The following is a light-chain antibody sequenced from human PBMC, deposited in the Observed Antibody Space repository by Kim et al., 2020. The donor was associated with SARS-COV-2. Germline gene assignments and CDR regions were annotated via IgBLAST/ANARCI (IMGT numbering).Light chain of an antibody. CDR1: QNIINY. CDR2: TAT. Sequence: DIQMTQSPSSLSASIGDRVTITCRASQNIINYLNWYQQKPGKAPKLLIYTATSLQSGVPSRFSGSGSGTAFTLTISALQPEDFATYSCQQTYNTPITFGQGTRLEIK. CDR3: QQTYNTPIT. V-gene: IGKV1-39*01. J-gene: IGKJ5*01.